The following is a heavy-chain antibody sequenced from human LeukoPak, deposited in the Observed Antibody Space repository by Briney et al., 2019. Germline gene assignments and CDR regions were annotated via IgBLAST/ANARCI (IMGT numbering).Heavy chain of an antibody. Sequence: GGSLRLSCAASGFIVSSNYMTWVRQAPGKGLEWVSLIYSGGSTYYADSVKGRFTISRDNSKNALYLQMNSLRAEDTAVYYCATLGTYSYDSSGYYRYFDYWGQGTLVTVSS. D-gene: IGHD3-22*01. CDR2: IYSGGST. CDR3: ATLGTYSYDSSGYYRYFDY. V-gene: IGHV3-53*01. J-gene: IGHJ4*02. CDR1: GFIVSSNY.